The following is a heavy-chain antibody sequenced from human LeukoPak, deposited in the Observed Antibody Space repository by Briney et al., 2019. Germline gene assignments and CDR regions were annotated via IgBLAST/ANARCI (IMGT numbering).Heavy chain of an antibody. CDR2: IRGSGDIT. D-gene: IGHD4-17*01. CDR1: EFTFSSYA. Sequence: GGSLRLSCAASEFTFSSYAMIWVRQAPGKGLEWVSAIRGSGDITLYADSVKGRFTISRDNSKNTLYLQMNRLRGEDTAVYYCARDPNGDYLGAFDFRGQGTMASVSS. V-gene: IGHV3-23*01. J-gene: IGHJ3*01. CDR3: ARDPNGDYLGAFDF.